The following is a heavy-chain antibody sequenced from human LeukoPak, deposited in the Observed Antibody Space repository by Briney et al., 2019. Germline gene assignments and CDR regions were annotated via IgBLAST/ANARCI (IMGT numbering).Heavy chain of an antibody. CDR1: GFTFSSYA. Sequence: GRSLRLSCAASGFTFSSYAMHWVRQAPGKGLEWVAVISYDGSNKYYADSVKGRFTISRDNSKNTLYLQMNSLRAEDTAVYYCARGRYSSSFIWFDPWGQGTLVTVSS. D-gene: IGHD6-6*01. CDR3: ARGRYSSSFIWFDP. J-gene: IGHJ5*02. V-gene: IGHV3-30-3*01. CDR2: ISYDGSNK.